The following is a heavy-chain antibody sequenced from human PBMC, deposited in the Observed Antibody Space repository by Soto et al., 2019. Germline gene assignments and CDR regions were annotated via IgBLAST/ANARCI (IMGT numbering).Heavy chain of an antibody. V-gene: IGHV1-2*02. D-gene: IGHD1-26*01. J-gene: IGHJ4*02. CDR1: GYTFTGYY. CDR2: ISPNSGGT. CDR3: GKGRSGDVGVFY. Sequence: QVQLVQSGAEVKKSGASVKVSCKASGYTFTGYYIHWVRQAPGQGPEWMGEISPNSGGTKYAQRFRGRVTMTRDTSITTVYMELSNLSPDDTAVYYCGKGRSGDVGVFYWGQGTLVTVYS.